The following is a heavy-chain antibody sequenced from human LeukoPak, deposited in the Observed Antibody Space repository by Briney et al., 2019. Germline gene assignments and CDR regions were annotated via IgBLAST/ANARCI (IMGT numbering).Heavy chain of an antibody. CDR2: IYYSGST. CDR1: GGSISSYY. D-gene: IGHD3-22*01. CDR3: ARLDSSGYYRWFDP. J-gene: IGHJ5*02. V-gene: IGHV4-59*01. Sequence: PSETLSLTCTVSGGSISSYYWSWIRQPPGKGLEWIGYIYYSGSTNYNPSLKSRVTISVDTSKNQFSLKLSSVTAADTAVYYCARLDSSGYYRWFDPWGQGTLVTVSS.